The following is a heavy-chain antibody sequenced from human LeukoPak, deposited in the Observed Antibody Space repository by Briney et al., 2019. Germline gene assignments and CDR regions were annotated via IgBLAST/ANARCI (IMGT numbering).Heavy chain of an antibody. CDR1: GSTFSSYS. CDR3: ARGQSVVRETTTAFDY. CDR2: ISSSSSYI. V-gene: IGHV3-21*01. D-gene: IGHD4-17*01. J-gene: IGHJ4*02. Sequence: GGSLRLSCAASGSTFSSYSMNWVRQAPGKGLEWVSSISSSSSYIYYADSVKGRFTISRDNAKNSLYLQMNSLRAEDTAVYYCARGQSVVRETTTAFDYWGQGTLVTVSS.